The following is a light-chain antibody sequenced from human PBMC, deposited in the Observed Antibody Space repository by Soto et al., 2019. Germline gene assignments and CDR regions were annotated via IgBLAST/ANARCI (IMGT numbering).Light chain of an antibody. CDR2: DVS. J-gene: IGLJ3*02. V-gene: IGLV2-11*01. CDR1: SSDVGGYNY. CDR3: CSYAGSYTFERV. Sequence: QSALTQPRSVSGSPGQSVTSSCTGTSSDVGGYNYVSWYQQHPGKAPKLMIYDVSKRPSGVPDRFSGSKSGNTASLTISGLQAEDEADYYCCSYAGSYTFERVFGGGTKVTVL.